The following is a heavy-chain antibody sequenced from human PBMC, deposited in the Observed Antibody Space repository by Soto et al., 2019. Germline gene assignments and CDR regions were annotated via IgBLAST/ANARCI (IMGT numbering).Heavy chain of an antibody. CDR2: IKSKTDGGTT. D-gene: IGHD4-17*01. Sequence: PGGSLRLSCAASGFTFSNAWMNWVRQAPGKGLEWVGRIKSKTDGGTTDYAAPVKGRFSISRDDSKNTLYLQMHSLKTEDTAVYYCTPIYGDYNDFDHWGQGTLVTVSS. J-gene: IGHJ4*02. V-gene: IGHV3-15*07. CDR3: TPIYGDYNDFDH. CDR1: GFTFSNAW.